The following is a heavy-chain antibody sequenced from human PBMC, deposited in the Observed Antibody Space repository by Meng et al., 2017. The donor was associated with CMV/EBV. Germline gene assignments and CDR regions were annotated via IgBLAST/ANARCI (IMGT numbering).Heavy chain of an antibody. Sequence: ASVKVSCKAPGYTFTGHYLHWVRQAPGQGLEWMGWINPNSGGTYYAQKFQGRAIMTRDTSTRTAYMDLSRLRSDDTALYYCAREWRRRRYDGNYNVPDGFDIWGQGTMVTVSS. CDR1: GYTFTGHY. CDR3: AREWRRRRYDGNYNVPDGFDI. CDR2: INPNSGGT. D-gene: IGHD1-26*01. V-gene: IGHV1-2*02. J-gene: IGHJ3*02.